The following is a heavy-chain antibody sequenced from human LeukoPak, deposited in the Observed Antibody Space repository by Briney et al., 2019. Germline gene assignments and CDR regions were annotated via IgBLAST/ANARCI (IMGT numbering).Heavy chain of an antibody. D-gene: IGHD4-17*01. Sequence: GGSLRLSCAASGFTFSSYAMSWVRQAPGKGLEWVSAISGGGETTYYADSAKGRFTISRDNSQNTLYLQMNSLRAEDTAVYYCARDYADYVVYFFFDYWSQGTLVTVSS. CDR3: ARDYADYVVYFFFDY. CDR2: ISGGGETT. J-gene: IGHJ4*02. CDR1: GFTFSSYA. V-gene: IGHV3-23*01.